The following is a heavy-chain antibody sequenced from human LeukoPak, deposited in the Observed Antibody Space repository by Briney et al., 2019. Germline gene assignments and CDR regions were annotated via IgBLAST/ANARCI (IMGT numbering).Heavy chain of an antibody. D-gene: IGHD5-24*01. V-gene: IGHV5-51*01. CDR1: GYSFPSYW. J-gene: IGHJ4*02. Sequence: GESLKISCKGSGYSFPSYWIAWVRQMRGKGLDWVGIIYPGDSDTRYSPSFQGQVTISADKSINTAYLQWSSLKASDTAMYYCARLVGYKHFDYWGQGTLVTVSS. CDR3: ARLVGYKHFDY. CDR2: IYPGDSDT.